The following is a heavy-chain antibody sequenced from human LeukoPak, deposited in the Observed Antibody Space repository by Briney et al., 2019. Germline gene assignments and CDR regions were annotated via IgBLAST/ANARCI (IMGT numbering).Heavy chain of an antibody. J-gene: IGHJ4*02. V-gene: IGHV3-9*01. CDR3: AKSLLASTVAGTDY. CDR2: ISWNSGSI. CDR1: GFTFDDYA. D-gene: IGHD6-19*01. Sequence: GGSLRLSCAASGFTFDDYAMHWVRQAPGKGLEWVSGISWNSGSIVYADSVKGRFTISRDNAKNSLYLQMNSLRAEDSALYYCAKSLLASTVAGTDYWGQGTLVTVSS.